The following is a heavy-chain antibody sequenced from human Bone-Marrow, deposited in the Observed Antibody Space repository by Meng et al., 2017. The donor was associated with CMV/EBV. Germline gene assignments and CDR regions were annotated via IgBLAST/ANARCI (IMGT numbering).Heavy chain of an antibody. J-gene: IGHJ4*02. CDR1: GFTFSSYT. CDR3: AKDVGKVRGAFDY. V-gene: IGHV3-43*01. Sequence: GESLKISCAASGFTFSSYTMHWVRQAPGKGLEWVSLISWDGGSTYYADSVKGRFTISRDNSKNSLYLQMNSLRTEDTALYYCAKDVGKVRGAFDYWGQGTLVTVSS. D-gene: IGHD3-10*01. CDR2: ISWDGGST.